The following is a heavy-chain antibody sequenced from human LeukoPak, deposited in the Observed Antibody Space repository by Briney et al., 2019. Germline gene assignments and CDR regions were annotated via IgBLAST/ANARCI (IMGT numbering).Heavy chain of an antibody. D-gene: IGHD3-22*01. V-gene: IGHV5-51*01. Sequence: GESLKISCKGSGYTFTSYWIGWVRQMPGKGLEWMGSIYPGDSDTRYSPSFQGQVTTSADRSINTAYLQWSSLKASDTAIYYCARPHRYDSSGYYAYWGQGTLVTVSS. CDR2: IYPGDSDT. J-gene: IGHJ4*02. CDR3: ARPHRYDSSGYYAY. CDR1: GYTFTSYW.